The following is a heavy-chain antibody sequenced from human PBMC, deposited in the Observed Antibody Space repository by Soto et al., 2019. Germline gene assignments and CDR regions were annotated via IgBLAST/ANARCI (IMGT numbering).Heavy chain of an antibody. V-gene: IGHV2-5*02. Sequence: QITLNESGPTQVKPRQTLTLTCTFSGFSLTTSGVGVGCMRQSPGKAPEWLALIYWDDDKRYSPSLKSRLTITKDTSKDQVVLTMADLDPADTATYYCAHRVLRTVFGLVTTTAIYFDFWGQGTPVAVSS. J-gene: IGHJ4*02. CDR3: AHRVLRTVFGLVTTTAIYFDF. CDR1: GFSLTTSGVG. D-gene: IGHD3-3*01. CDR2: IYWDDDK.